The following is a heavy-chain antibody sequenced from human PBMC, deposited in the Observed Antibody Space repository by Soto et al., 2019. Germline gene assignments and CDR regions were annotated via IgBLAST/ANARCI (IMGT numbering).Heavy chain of an antibody. D-gene: IGHD6-13*01. V-gene: IGHV4-39*07. CDR3: ARYNAASGTYYFDY. CDR1: GGSISSSNYY. Sequence: PSETLSLTCTVSGGSISSSNYYWGWIRQPPGKGLEWIGYIYHSGSTYYNPSLKSRVTISVDTSKNQFSLNLNSVTAADTAVYYCARYNAASGTYYFDYWGQGTLVTVSS. CDR2: IYHSGST. J-gene: IGHJ4*02.